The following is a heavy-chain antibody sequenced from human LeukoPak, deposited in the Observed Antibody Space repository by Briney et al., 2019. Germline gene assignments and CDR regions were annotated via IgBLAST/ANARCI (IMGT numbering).Heavy chain of an antibody. Sequence: PSETLSLTCTVSGGSISSGSYYWSWIRQPAGKGLEWIGRIYTSGSTNYNPSLKSRVTISVDTSKNQFSLKLNSVSAADTAVYYCARGSYSGYDSRRVLGEFGPWGQGTLVTVSS. D-gene: IGHD5-12*01. J-gene: IGHJ5*02. CDR1: GGSISSGSYY. V-gene: IGHV4-61*02. CDR2: IYTSGST. CDR3: ARGSYSGYDSRRVLGEFGP.